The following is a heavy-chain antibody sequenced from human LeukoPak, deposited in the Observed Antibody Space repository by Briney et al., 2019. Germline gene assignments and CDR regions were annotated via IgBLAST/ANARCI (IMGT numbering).Heavy chain of an antibody. D-gene: IGHD3-9*01. CDR2: IIPIFGTA. J-gene: IGHJ4*02. V-gene: IGHV1-69*13. CDR3: ATHGESGIRYFDWLYSPIFDY. CDR1: GGTFSGYA. Sequence: GASVKVSCKASGGTFSGYAISWVRQAPGQGLEWMGGIIPIFGTANYAQKFQGRVTITADESTSTAYMELSSLRSEDTAVYYCATHGESGIRYFDWLYSPIFDYWGQGTLVTVSS.